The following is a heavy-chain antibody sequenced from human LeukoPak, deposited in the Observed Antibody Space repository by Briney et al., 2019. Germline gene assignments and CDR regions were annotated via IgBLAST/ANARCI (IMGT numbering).Heavy chain of an antibody. D-gene: IGHD3-3*01. Sequence: GRSLRLSCAASGFTFSSYAMHGVRQAPGKGLEWVAVISYDGSNKYYADSVKGRFTISRDNSKNTLYLQMNSLRAEDTAVYYCASSYYDFWCGPDPPDVWGQGTTVTVSS. CDR1: GFTFSSYA. CDR3: ASSYYDFWCGPDPPDV. J-gene: IGHJ6*02. V-gene: IGHV3-30-3*01. CDR2: ISYDGSNK.